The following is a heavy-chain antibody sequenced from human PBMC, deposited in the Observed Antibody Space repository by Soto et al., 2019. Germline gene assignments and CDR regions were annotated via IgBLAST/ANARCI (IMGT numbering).Heavy chain of an antibody. J-gene: IGHJ6*02. CDR2: IYPGDSDT. V-gene: IGHV5-51*01. Sequence: GESLKISCKGSGYSFTSYWIGWVRQMPGKGLEWMGIIYPGDSDTRYSPSFQGQVTISADKSISTAYLQWSSLKASDTAMYYCARWGSGGSSLYYYYYGMDVWGQGTTVTVSS. CDR3: ARWGSGGSSLYYYYYGMDV. CDR1: GYSFTSYW. D-gene: IGHD2-15*01.